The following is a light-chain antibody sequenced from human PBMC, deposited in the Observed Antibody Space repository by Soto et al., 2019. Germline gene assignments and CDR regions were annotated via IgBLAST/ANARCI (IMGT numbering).Light chain of an antibody. CDR2: AAS. J-gene: IGKJ1*01. V-gene: IGKV1-39*01. CDR3: QQSSSRVS. CDR1: QSISSY. Sequence: DIQMTQSPSSLSASVGDSVTITCRASQSISSYLSWYQQKPGKAPKLLIYAASRLQSGVPSRFSGRISGTDFTLTINSLQPEVFATYYCQQSSSRVSFGQGTKVEVK.